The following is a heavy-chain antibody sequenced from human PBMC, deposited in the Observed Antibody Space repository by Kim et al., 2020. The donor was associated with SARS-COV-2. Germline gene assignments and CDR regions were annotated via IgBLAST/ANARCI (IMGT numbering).Heavy chain of an antibody. CDR3: AREAYSPFDF. J-gene: IGHJ4*02. CDR2: IKPDESEK. Sequence: GGSLRLSCAGPGFTFSNYWMNWVRQAPGKGLEWVANIKPDESEKYYVDSLKGRFTISRDNAKNSLYLQMDSLRAEDTAVYYCAREAYSPFDFWGPGTLVT. CDR1: GFTFSNYW. D-gene: IGHD5-18*01. V-gene: IGHV3-7*01.